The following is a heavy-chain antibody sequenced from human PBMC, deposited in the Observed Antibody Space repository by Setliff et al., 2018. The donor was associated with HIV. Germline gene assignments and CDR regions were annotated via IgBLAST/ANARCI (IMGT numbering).Heavy chain of an antibody. D-gene: IGHD3-22*01. CDR2: MYYSGSI. Sequence: TSETLSLTCTVSGGSINSSLYYWAWIRQPPGKGLEWIGNMYYSGSIFYKPSLKSRVTISVDTSKNQFSLKLSSVTAADTAVYYCARATYYDSSGVFDYWGQGTLVTVSS. CDR3: ARATYYDSSGVFDY. J-gene: IGHJ4*02. CDR1: GGSINSSLYY. V-gene: IGHV4-39*07.